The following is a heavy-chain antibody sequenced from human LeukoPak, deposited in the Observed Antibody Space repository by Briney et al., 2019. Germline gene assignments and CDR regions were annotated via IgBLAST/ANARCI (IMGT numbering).Heavy chain of an antibody. Sequence: GGSLRLSCATSGFTFTIFGINWVRQAPGKGLEWVAVISSDGNSKNFALSVKGRFAISRDNSKNTLFLQMNNLRSEDTALYYCVSPTADYPFLYYFDSWGQGTLVTVSS. CDR2: ISSDGNSK. CDR3: VSPTADYPFLYYFDS. D-gene: IGHD5-12*01. V-gene: IGHV3-30*03. J-gene: IGHJ4*02. CDR1: GFTFTIFG.